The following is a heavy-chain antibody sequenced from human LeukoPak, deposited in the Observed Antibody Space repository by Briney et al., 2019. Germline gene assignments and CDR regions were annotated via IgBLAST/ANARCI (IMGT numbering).Heavy chain of an antibody. CDR3: ARRYCGGDCYSDY. J-gene: IGHJ4*02. CDR1: GFTVSSNY. CDR2: IYSGGST. V-gene: IGHV3-53*01. Sequence: RGSLRLSCAASGFTVSSNYMSWVRQAPGKGLEWVSVIYSGGSTYYADSVKGRFTISRDNSKNTLYLQLNSLRTEDTAVYYCARRYCGGDCYSDYWGQGTLVTVSS. D-gene: IGHD2-21*02.